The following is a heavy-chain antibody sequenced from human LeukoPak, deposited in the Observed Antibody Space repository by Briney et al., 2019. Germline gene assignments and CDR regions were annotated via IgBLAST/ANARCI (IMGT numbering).Heavy chain of an antibody. V-gene: IGHV3-23*01. D-gene: IGHD6-13*01. J-gene: IGHJ5*02. CDR3: AKDRRSAAALVRWFDP. CDR1: GFTFSSYA. CDR2: ISGSGGST. Sequence: GGSLRLSCAAPGFTFSSYAMSWVRQAPGKGLEWVSAISGSGGSTYYADSVKGRFTIPRDNSKNTLYLQMNSLRAEDTAVYYCAKDRRSAAALVRWFDPWGQGTLVTVSS.